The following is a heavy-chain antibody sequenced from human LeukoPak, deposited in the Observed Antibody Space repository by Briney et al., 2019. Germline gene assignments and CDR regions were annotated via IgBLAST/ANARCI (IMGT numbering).Heavy chain of an antibody. Sequence: GGSLRLSCAASGFTFSGSAMHWVRQASGKGLEWVGRIRSKANSYATAYAASVKGRFTISRDDSKNTAYLQMNSLKTEDTAVYYCTRPSYDYIWGSSNEDTDYWGQGTLVTVSS. V-gene: IGHV3-73*01. D-gene: IGHD3-16*01. J-gene: IGHJ4*02. CDR2: IRSKANSYAT. CDR1: GFTFSGSA. CDR3: TRPSYDYIWGSSNEDTDY.